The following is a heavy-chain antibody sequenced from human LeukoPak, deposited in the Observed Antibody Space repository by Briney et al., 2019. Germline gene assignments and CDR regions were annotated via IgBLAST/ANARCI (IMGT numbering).Heavy chain of an antibody. V-gene: IGHV3-23*01. D-gene: IGHD1-7*01. Sequence: GGSLRLSCAASGFTFSDCAMTWVRQAPGKGLESVSSIGSEDDKHYSESAKGRFTISRDNSKNTLYLQMNSLRAEDTAVYYCAKGSSSGTPFDYWGQGTLVTVSS. CDR1: GFTFSDCA. CDR3: AKGSSSGTPFDY. CDR2: IGSEDDK. J-gene: IGHJ4*02.